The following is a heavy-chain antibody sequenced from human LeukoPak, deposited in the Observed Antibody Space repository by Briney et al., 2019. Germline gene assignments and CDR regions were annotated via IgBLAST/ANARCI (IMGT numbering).Heavy chain of an antibody. Sequence: ASVKVSCKASGYTFTSYYMHWVRQAPGQGLEWMGIINPSGGSTSYAQKFQGRVTMTRDTSTSTVYMELSSLRSEDTAVYYCAREALGYCSGGSCFHFDYWGRGTLVTVSS. CDR1: GYTFTSYY. J-gene: IGHJ4*02. V-gene: IGHV1-46*01. CDR2: INPSGGST. CDR3: AREALGYCSGGSCFHFDY. D-gene: IGHD2-15*01.